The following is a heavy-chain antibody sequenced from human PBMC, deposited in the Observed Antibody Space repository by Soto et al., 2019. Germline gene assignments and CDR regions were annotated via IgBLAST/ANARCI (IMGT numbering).Heavy chain of an antibody. CDR2: ISGSGGST. J-gene: IGHJ1*01. V-gene: IGHV3-23*01. CDR3: AKDPGAYSSGWYEYFQH. CDR1: GFTFSSYA. D-gene: IGHD6-19*01. Sequence: EVQLLESGGGLVQPGGSLRLSCAASGFTFSSYAMSWVRQAPGKGLEWVSAISGSGGSTYYADSVKGRFTISRDNSKNTLYLQMNSLSAEDTAVYYCAKDPGAYSSGWYEYFQHWGQGTLVTVSS.